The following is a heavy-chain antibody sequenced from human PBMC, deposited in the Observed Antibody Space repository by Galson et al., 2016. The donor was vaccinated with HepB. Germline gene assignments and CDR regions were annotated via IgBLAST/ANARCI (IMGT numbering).Heavy chain of an antibody. CDR1: GVTVSRHY. Sequence: SLRLSCAASGVTVSRHYMTWVRQAPGKGLEWVAVIYSGASAYSADPVHGRLTISRDNSKNTLNLQLNSLRAEDTAVYYCAKERGGGYCSSTTCYALVFEHWGQGTLVTVSS. CDR3: AKERGGGYCSSTTCYALVFEH. CDR2: IYSGASA. V-gene: IGHV3-53*01. D-gene: IGHD2-2*01. J-gene: IGHJ1*01.